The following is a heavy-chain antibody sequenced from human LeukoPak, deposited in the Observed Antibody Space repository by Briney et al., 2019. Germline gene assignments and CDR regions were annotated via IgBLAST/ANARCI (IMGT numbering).Heavy chain of an antibody. J-gene: IGHJ4*02. CDR3: ARGMISSWAFDY. V-gene: IGHV1-69*05. D-gene: IGHD6-13*01. Sequence: ASVKVSCKASGGTFSSYAIGWVRQAPGQGLEWMGRIIPIFGTANYAQKFQGRVTITTDESTSTAYMELSSLRSEDTAVYYCARGMISSWAFDYWGQGTLVTVSS. CDR1: GGTFSSYA. CDR2: IIPIFGTA.